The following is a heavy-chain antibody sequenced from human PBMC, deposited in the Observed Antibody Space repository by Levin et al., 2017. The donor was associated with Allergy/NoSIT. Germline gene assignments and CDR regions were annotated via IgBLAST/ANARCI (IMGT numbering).Heavy chain of an antibody. CDR1: GYTFTSYG. CDR2: ISAYNGNT. J-gene: IGHJ4*02. CDR3: ARAGWDGGATPGFLDY. Sequence: GGSLRLSCKASGYTFTSYGISWVRQAPGQGLEWMGWISAYNGNTNYAQKLQGRVTMTTDTSTSTAYMELRSLRSDDTAVYYCARAGWDGGATPGFLDYWGQGTLVTVSS. V-gene: IGHV1-18*01. D-gene: IGHD1-26*01.